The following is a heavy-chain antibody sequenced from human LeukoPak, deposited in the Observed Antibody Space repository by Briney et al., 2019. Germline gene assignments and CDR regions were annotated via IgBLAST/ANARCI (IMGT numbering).Heavy chain of an antibody. CDR3: ARTRYYYDP. V-gene: IGHV4-61*01. J-gene: IGHJ4*02. CDR1: GGAVSSGNYY. CDR2: IYYSGST. Sequence: SETLSLTCTVSGGAVSSGNYYWSWIRRPPGKGLEWIGYIYYSGSTNYNPSLKSRVTISVDTSKNQFSLKLSSVTAADTAVYYCARTRYYYDPWGQGTLVTVSS. D-gene: IGHD3-22*01.